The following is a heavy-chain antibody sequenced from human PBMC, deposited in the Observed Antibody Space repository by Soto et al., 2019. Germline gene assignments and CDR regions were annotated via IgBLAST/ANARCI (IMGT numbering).Heavy chain of an antibody. Sequence: ASVKVSCKASGYTFTSYGISWGRQAPGQGLEWMGWISAYNGNTNYAQKLQGRVTMTTDTSTSTAYMELRSLRSDDTAVYYCASGEYSSSPKTEYGMDVWGQGTTVTVSS. CDR1: GYTFTSYG. CDR2: ISAYNGNT. J-gene: IGHJ6*02. CDR3: ASGEYSSSPKTEYGMDV. V-gene: IGHV1-18*01. D-gene: IGHD6-6*01.